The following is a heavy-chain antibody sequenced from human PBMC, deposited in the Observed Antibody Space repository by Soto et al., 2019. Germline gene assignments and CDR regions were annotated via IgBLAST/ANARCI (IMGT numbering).Heavy chain of an antibody. V-gene: IGHV4-4*02. Sequence: QVLLQESGPGLVKPSGTLSLTCTVSHFSVTNNKYWSWVRQSPGKPLEWIGAIYHSGTTYYNPSLRSRVSMSMDKSKNQISLILTSVTAADTAVYYCARDSRYCTDSGCSIMRDAFDVWVQGTLVTVSS. D-gene: IGHD2-15*01. CDR2: IYHSGTT. J-gene: IGHJ3*01. CDR1: HFSVTNNKY. CDR3: ARDSRYCTDSGCSIMRDAFDV.